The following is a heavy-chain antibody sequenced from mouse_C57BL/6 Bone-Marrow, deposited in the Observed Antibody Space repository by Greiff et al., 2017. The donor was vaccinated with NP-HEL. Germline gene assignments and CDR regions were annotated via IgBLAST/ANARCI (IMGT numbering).Heavy chain of an antibody. D-gene: IGHD1-1*01. CDR2: IYPRDGST. CDR1: GYTFTDYY. CDR3: ARSYYGSSYDAMDY. V-gene: IGHV1-76*01. J-gene: IGHJ4*01. Sequence: VQLKESGAELVRPGASVKLSCKASGYTFTDYYINWVKQRPEQGLEWIGYIYPRDGSTKYNEKFKGKATLTADKSSSTAYMQLNSLTSEDSAVYFCARSYYGSSYDAMDYWGQGTSVTVSS.